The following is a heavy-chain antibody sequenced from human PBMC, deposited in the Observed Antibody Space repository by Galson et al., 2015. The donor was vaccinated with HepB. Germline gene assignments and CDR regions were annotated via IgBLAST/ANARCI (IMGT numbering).Heavy chain of an antibody. J-gene: IGHJ4*02. CDR2: IWYDGSNK. Sequence: SLRLSCAASGFTFSSYGMHWVRQAPGKGLEWVAVIWYDGSNKYYADSVKGRFTISRDNSKNTLYLQMNSLRAEDTAVYYCARDDLHSNFYYFDYWGQGTLVTVSS. CDR1: GFTFSSYG. CDR3: ARDDLHSNFYYFDY. V-gene: IGHV3-33*01. D-gene: IGHD4-11*01.